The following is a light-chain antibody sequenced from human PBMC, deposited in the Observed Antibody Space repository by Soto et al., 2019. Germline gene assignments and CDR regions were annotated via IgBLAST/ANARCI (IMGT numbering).Light chain of an antibody. CDR2: EVS. Sequence: QSALTQPPSVSGSPGQSVTISCTGTSSDIGNYNRVSWYQQPPGTAPKLMIYEVSNRPSGVPDRFSGSKSGNTASLTISGLQAEDAADYYCSSYISISTWVFGGGTQLTVL. V-gene: IGLV2-18*02. J-gene: IGLJ3*02. CDR3: SSYISISTWV. CDR1: SSDIGNYNR.